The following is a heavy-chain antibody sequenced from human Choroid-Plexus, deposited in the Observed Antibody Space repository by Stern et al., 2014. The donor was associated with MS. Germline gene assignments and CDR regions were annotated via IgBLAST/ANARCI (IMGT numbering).Heavy chain of an antibody. V-gene: IGHV3-30*18. J-gene: IGHJ5*02. D-gene: IGHD2/OR15-2a*01. Sequence: QVQLVESGGGVVQPGRPLRLSCVVSGFTFGSCAMHWVRQAPGKGLEWVAGLTYDGSNKYYADSVKGRFTISRDNSQNTLYIQMSSLRPEDTAVYYCAKDRQYLTYFFDHWGQGSLVTVSS. CDR3: AKDRQYLTYFFDH. CDR2: LTYDGSNK. CDR1: GFTFGSCA.